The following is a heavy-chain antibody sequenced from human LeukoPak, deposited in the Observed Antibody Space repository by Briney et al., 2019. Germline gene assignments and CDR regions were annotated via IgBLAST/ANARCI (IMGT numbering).Heavy chain of an antibody. J-gene: IGHJ3*02. V-gene: IGHV1-69*06. CDR1: GGTFRSYA. D-gene: IGHD2-2*01. Sequence: ASVKVSCKASGGTFRSYAISWVRQAPGQGLEWMGGIIPIFGTANYAQKFQGRVTITADKSTSTAYMELSSLRSEDTAVYYCATSDIVVVPAASPEDAFDIWGQGTMVTVSS. CDR2: IIPIFGTA. CDR3: ATSDIVVVPAASPEDAFDI.